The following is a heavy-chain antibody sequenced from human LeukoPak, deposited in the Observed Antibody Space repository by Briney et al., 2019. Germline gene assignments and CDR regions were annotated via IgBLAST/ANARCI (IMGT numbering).Heavy chain of an antibody. J-gene: IGHJ5*02. CDR3: ARVVAAAGNNWFDP. V-gene: IGHV4-30-4*07. D-gene: IGHD6-13*01. CDR2: IHDSGST. CDR1: GGSITSGGYS. Sequence: SETLSLTCAVSGGSITSGGYSWSWIRQTPGMGLEWIAYIHDSGSTYYNPSLKSRVSISIDTSKNHFSLKLSSMTAADTAVYYCARVVAAAGNNWFDPWGQGTLVTVSS.